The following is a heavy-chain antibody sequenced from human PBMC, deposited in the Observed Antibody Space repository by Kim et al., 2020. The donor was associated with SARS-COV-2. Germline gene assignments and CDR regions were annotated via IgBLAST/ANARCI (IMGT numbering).Heavy chain of an antibody. D-gene: IGHD1-26*01. J-gene: IGHJ4*02. CDR3: AREGSYGGSRSGFDY. Sequence: AASVKGRFTLSRDNAKNSLYLQMNSLRAEDTAVYYCAREGSYGGSRSGFDYWGQGTLVTVSS. V-gene: IGHV3-11*01.